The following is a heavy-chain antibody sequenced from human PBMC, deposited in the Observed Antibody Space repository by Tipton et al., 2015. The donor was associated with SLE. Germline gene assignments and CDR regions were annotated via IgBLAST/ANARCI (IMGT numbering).Heavy chain of an antibody. CDR3: ARDPPSSYYYGMDV. V-gene: IGHV4-59*11. J-gene: IGHJ6*02. CDR1: GVSIRSHY. CDR2: MYNNERT. D-gene: IGHD3-10*01. Sequence: TLSLTCTVSGVSIRSHYWSWIRQSPGKGLEWIGYMYNNERTKYNLSLESRVTMSVETSKNQFTLRLTSVTAADTAVYFCARDPPSSYYYGMDVWGRGATVTVSS.